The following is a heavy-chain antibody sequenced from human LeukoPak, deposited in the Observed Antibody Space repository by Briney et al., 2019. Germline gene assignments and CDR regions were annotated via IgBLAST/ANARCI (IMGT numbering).Heavy chain of an antibody. CDR3: ARSVRGRAAFDI. V-gene: IGHV4-30-2*01. J-gene: IGHJ3*02. D-gene: IGHD3-10*01. CDR2: IYHSGST. CDR1: GGSISSGGYY. Sequence: SETLCLTCTVSGGSISSGGYYCSWIRQPPGKDLEWIGYIYHSGSTYYNPSLKSRVTISVDRSKNQLSLKLSSVTAADTAVYYCARSVRGRAAFDIWGQGTMVTVSS.